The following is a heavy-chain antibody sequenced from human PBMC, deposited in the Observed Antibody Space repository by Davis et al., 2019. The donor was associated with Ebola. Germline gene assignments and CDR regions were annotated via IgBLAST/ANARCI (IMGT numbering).Heavy chain of an antibody. V-gene: IGHV3-23*01. CDR2: ISGSGGST. CDR3: AKVTLGFDY. Sequence: GESLKISCAASGFTFSSYAMSWVRQAPGKGLEWVSAISGSGGSTYYADSVKGRFTISRDNSKNTLYLQMNSMRAEDTAVYYCAKVTLGFDYWGQGTLVTVSS. D-gene: IGHD3-16*01. J-gene: IGHJ4*02. CDR1: GFTFSSYA.